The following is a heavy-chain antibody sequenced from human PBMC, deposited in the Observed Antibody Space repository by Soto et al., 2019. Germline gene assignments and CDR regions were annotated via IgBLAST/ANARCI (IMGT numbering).Heavy chain of an antibody. J-gene: IGHJ3*02. CDR1: GYTFTSYG. D-gene: IGHD3-16*02. V-gene: IGHV1-18*04. CDR3: ARDPFYVWGSYRQQGAFDI. CDR2: ISAYNGNT. Sequence: GASVKVSCKASGYTFTSYGISWVRQAPGQGLEWMGWISAYNGNTNYAQKLQGRVTMTTDTSTSTAYMELRSLRSDDTAVYYCARDPFYVWGSYRQQGAFDIWGHGKMVAVSS.